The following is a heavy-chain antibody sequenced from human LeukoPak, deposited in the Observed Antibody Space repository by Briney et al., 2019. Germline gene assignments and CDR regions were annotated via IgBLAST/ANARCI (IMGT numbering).Heavy chain of an antibody. CDR2: IYYSGST. J-gene: IGHJ6*03. Sequence: PSETLSLSCAVSGGTISSYYWSWIRQPPGKGLEWIGYIYYSGSTNYNPSLKSRVTISVDTFMNQFSLKLSSVTAADTAVYYCARTPTYYYDSSGYYVNCYYMDVWGKGTTVTVSS. D-gene: IGHD3-22*01. V-gene: IGHV4-59*08. CDR1: GGTISSYY. CDR3: ARTPTYYYDSSGYYVNCYYMDV.